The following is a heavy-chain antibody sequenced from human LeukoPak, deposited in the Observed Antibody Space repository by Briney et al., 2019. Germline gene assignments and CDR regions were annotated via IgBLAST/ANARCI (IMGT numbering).Heavy chain of an antibody. Sequence: GGSLRLSCAASGFTFSSYSMNWVRQAPGKGLEWVSSISSSSSYIYYADSVKGRFTISRDNSKNTLYLQMNGLRSEDTAVYYCAQGARADTFWYFDLWGRGTLVTVSS. J-gene: IGHJ2*01. CDR3: AQGARADTFWYFDL. D-gene: IGHD3-16*01. CDR2: ISSSSSYI. V-gene: IGHV3-21*04. CDR1: GFTFSSYS.